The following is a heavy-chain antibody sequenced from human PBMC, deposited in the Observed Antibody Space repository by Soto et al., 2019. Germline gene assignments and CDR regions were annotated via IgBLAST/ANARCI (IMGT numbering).Heavy chain of an antibody. V-gene: IGHV4-31*03. D-gene: IGHD3-9*01. Sequence: QVQLQESGPGLVKPSQTLSLTCTVSGGSISSGGYYWSWIRQHPGKGLEWIGYIYYSGSTYYNPSLKRRVTVSVDTSKNQFSLKLSSVTAADTAVYYCARDQSHYDILTGYCRRGAFDIWGQGTMVTVSS. CDR2: IYYSGST. CDR1: GGSISSGGYY. J-gene: IGHJ3*02. CDR3: ARDQSHYDILTGYCRRGAFDI.